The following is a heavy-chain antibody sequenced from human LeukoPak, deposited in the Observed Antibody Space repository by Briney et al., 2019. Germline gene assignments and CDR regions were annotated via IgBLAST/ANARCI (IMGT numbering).Heavy chain of an antibody. CDR2: IYYSGST. D-gene: IGHD3-16*01. V-gene: IGHV4-39*01. Sequence: PSETLSLTCTVSGGSISSSSYYWGWIRQPPGKGLEWIGSIYYSGSTYYNPSLKSRVTISVDASKNQFSLKLSSVTAADTAVYYCARRPTDLRLGELFDYWGQGTLVTVSS. CDR3: ARRPTDLRLGELFDY. J-gene: IGHJ4*02. CDR1: GGSISSSSYY.